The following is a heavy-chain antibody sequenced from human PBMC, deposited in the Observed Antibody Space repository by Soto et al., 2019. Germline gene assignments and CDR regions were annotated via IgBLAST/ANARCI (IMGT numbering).Heavy chain of an antibody. V-gene: IGHV4-34*01. D-gene: IGHD3-3*01. Sequence: QVQLQQWGAGLLKPSETLSLTCAVYGGSFRGYYWSWLRQPPGKWLEWIGDINHSGSTNYNPSLKSRVTISVDTSKNQFALKLSSVTAAATAGYDCARLAYDVAWDYWYFELWCRGTLVTVSS. J-gene: IGHJ2*01. CDR3: ARLAYDVAWDYWYFEL. CDR1: GGSFRGYY. CDR2: INHSGST.